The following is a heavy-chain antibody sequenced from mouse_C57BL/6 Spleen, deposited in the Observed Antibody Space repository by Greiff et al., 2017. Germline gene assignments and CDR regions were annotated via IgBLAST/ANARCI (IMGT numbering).Heavy chain of an antibody. V-gene: IGHV1-85*01. J-gene: IGHJ4*01. CDR2: IYPRAGST. CDR1: GYTFTSYD. D-gene: IGHD3-2*02. Sequence: VMLQQSGPELVKPGASVKLSCKASGYTFTSYDINWVKQRPGQGLEWIGWIYPRAGSTKYNEKFNGKATLTGDTTSSKAYMELHSLTSEDSAVYFCARSSSGYVNYAMDYWGQGTSVTVSS. CDR3: ARSSSGYVNYAMDY.